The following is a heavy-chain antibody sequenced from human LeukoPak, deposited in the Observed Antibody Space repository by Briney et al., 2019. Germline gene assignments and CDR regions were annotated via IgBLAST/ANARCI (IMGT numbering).Heavy chain of an antibody. D-gene: IGHD1-26*01. CDR2: IYYTGST. CDR3: ARADVVGGSLHYFDY. CDR1: GGSFSSYY. Sequence: SETLSLTCAVYGGSFSSYYWSWIRQPPGKGLEWIGSIYYTGSTYYNPSLKSRVSISVDTSKNQFSLKVTSVTAADTAVYYCARADVVGGSLHYFDYWGQGTRVTVSS. J-gene: IGHJ4*02. V-gene: IGHV4-34*01.